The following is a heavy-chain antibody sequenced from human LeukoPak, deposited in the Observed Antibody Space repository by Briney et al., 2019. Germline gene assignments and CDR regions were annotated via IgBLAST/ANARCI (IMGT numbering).Heavy chain of an antibody. D-gene: IGHD3-22*01. CDR1: GFTFSSYA. J-gene: IGHJ4*02. CDR2: ISSSGSTI. V-gene: IGHV3-48*03. Sequence: GGSLRLSCAASGFTFSSYAMSWVRQAPGKGLEWVSYISSSGSTIYYADSVKGRFTISRDNAKNSLYLQMNSLRAEDTAVYYCARGGYYYDSSFDYWGQGTLVTVSS. CDR3: ARGGYYYDSSFDY.